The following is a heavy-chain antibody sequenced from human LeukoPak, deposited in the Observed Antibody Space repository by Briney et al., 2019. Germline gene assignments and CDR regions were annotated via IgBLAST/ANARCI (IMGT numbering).Heavy chain of an antibody. CDR3: ARLTMLTPDTQAFDI. V-gene: IGHV1-46*01. CDR2: INPSGGST. CDR1: GYTFTSYY. D-gene: IGHD2-2*02. Sequence: GASVKVSCKASGYTFTSYYMHWVRQAPGQGLEWMGIINPSGGSTSYAQKFQGRVTMTRDTSTSTVYMELSSLRSEDTAVYYCARLTMLTPDTQAFDIWGQGTMVTVSS. J-gene: IGHJ3*02.